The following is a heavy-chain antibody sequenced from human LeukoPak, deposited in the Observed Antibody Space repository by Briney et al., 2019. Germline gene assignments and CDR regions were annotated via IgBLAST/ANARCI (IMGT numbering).Heavy chain of an antibody. D-gene: IGHD3-3*01. V-gene: IGHV1-18*01. CDR1: GYTFTSYG. J-gene: IGHJ3*02. CDR3: ARSLADYWSPRDAFDI. Sequence: ASVKVSCKASGYTFTSYGISWVRQAPGQGLEWMGWISAYNGNTNYAQKLQGRVTMTTDTSTSTAYMEVRSLRTDDTAVYYCARSLADYWSPRDAFDIWGQGTMVSVSS. CDR2: ISAYNGNT.